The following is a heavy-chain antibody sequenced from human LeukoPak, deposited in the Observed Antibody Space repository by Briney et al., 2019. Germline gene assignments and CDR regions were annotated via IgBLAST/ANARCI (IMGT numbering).Heavy chain of an antibody. CDR3: ARDQSYVATINNWFDP. Sequence: SETLSLTCTVSGGSISSSSYYWGWIRQPPGKGPEWIGSIYYSGRTYYNPSLKSRITISVDTSKNQFSLKLSSVTAADTAVYYCARDQSYVATINNWFDPWGQGTLVTVSS. D-gene: IGHD5-12*01. J-gene: IGHJ5*02. CDR2: IYYSGRT. V-gene: IGHV4-39*07. CDR1: GGSISSSSYY.